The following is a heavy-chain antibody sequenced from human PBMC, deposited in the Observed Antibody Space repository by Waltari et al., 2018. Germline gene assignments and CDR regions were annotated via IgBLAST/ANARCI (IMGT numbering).Heavy chain of an antibody. D-gene: IGHD3-3*01. CDR1: GLTLRGTW. CDR3: ARGADL. CDR2: ISGDGSTI. Sequence: EVQLVESGGGLVQPGGSLRLSCAASGLTLRGTWLRWVRQVPGKGLVWVSRISGDGSTINYADSVKGRFTISRDTAKNTLYLQMNSLRAEDTAVYYCARGADLRGQGILVTVSS. V-gene: IGHV3-74*01. J-gene: IGHJ4*02.